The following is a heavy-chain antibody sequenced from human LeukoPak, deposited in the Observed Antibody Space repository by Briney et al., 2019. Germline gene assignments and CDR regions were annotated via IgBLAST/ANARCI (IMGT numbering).Heavy chain of an antibody. D-gene: IGHD2-2*01. CDR3: AREASNLLLRYYYYYYGMDV. CDR2: IKEDGSEK. Sequence: GGSLRLSCAASGFSFSSYWMSWVRQAPGKGLEWVANIKEDGSEKYYVDSVKGRFTISRDNAKKSLYLQMNSLRAEDTAVYYCAREASNLLLRYYYYYYGMDVWGQGTTVTVSS. V-gene: IGHV3-7*01. CDR1: GFSFSSYW. J-gene: IGHJ6*02.